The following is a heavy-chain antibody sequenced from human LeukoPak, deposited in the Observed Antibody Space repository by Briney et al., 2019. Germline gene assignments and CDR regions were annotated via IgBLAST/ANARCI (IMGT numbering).Heavy chain of an antibody. CDR1: GGSISSYY. CDR3: ARDLGYSTSSERFDWFDP. V-gene: IGHV4-59*01. D-gene: IGHD6-6*01. J-gene: IGHJ5*02. CDR2: IYYTGST. Sequence: SETLSLTCTVSGGSISSYYWSWIRQPPGKGLEWLGYIYYTGSTNYNPSLKSRVTISADTSKNQFSLKVNSVTAADTAVYYCARDLGYSTSSERFDWFDPWGPGTLVTVSS.